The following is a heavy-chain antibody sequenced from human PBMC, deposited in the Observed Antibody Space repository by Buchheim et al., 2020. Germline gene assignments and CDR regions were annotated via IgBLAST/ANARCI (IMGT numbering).Heavy chain of an antibody. V-gene: IGHV3-11*05. CDR1: GFTFSDYF. Sequence: QVQLVESGGGLVKPGGSLSLSCAASGFTFSDYFMSWIRQAPGKGLEWISYVSGTSYTRYADSVKGRFTISRDKAKNSLFLQMSSLRAEDTAIYYCARTGGSGHSDYWGQGTL. CDR2: VSGTSYT. J-gene: IGHJ4*02. D-gene: IGHD2-15*01. CDR3: ARTGGSGHSDY.